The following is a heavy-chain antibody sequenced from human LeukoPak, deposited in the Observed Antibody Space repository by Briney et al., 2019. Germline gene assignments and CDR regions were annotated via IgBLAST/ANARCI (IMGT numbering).Heavy chain of an antibody. V-gene: IGHV1-69*10. CDR2: IIPMFGVA. CDR1: GGTFSNYA. J-gene: IGHJ4*02. CDR3: ARDLVGSAISYSSGAWDY. D-gene: IGHD3-10*01. Sequence: SVKVSCKASGGTFSNYAISWVRQAPGQGLEWMGGIIPMFGVANYAQKFQGRVTITADKSTSIAYMELSSLRSEDTAVYYCARDLVGSAISYSSGAWDYWGQGTLVTVSS.